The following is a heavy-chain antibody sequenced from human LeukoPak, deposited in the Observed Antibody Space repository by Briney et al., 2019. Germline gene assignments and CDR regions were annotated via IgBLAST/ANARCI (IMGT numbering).Heavy chain of an antibody. CDR1: GGTFSSYA. CDR2: IIPIFGTA. Sequence: GATVKVSCKASGGTFSSYAISWVRQAPGQGLEWMGGIIPIFGTANYAQKFQGRVTITADESTSTAYMELSSLRSEDTAVYYCARANEYYYYGMDVWGQGTTVTVSS. V-gene: IGHV1-69*13. J-gene: IGHJ6*02. CDR3: ARANEYYYYGMDV. D-gene: IGHD1-1*01.